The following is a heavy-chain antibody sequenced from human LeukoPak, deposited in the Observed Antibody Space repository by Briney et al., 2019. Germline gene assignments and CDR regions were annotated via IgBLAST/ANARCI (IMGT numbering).Heavy chain of an antibody. J-gene: IGHJ6*03. V-gene: IGHV3-23*01. CDR3: AKVYSSSWYGYYYYMDV. CDR2: ISGSGGST. D-gene: IGHD6-13*01. CDR1: GFTFSTYS. Sequence: GGSLRLSCAASGFTFSTYSMNWVRQAPGKGLEWVSAISGSGGSTYYADSVKGRFTISRDDSKNTLYLQMNSLRAEDTAVYYCAKVYSSSWYGYYYYMDVWGKGTTVTVSS.